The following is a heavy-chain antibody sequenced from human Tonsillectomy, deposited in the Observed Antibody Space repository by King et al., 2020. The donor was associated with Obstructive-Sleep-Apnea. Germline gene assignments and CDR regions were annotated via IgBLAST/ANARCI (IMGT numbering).Heavy chain of an antibody. CDR3: ARASRTLVVDADDDAFDI. J-gene: IGHJ3*02. CDR1: GGSISSGGNY. V-gene: IGHV4-31*03. Sequence: VQLQESGPGLVKPSLTLSLTCNVSGGSISSGGNYWSWIRQHPGKGLDWIGYIYYTGSTFYNPSLKSRVTISVDTSKNQFSLNLSSVTAADTAVYYCARASRTLVVDADDDAFDIWGQGTMVTVSS. CDR2: IYYTGST. D-gene: IGHD2-15*01.